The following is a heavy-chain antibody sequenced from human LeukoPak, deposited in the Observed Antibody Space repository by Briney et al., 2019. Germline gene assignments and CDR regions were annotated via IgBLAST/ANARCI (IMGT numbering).Heavy chain of an antibody. J-gene: IGHJ4*02. CDR3: ARKNGLDY. V-gene: IGHV3-9*01. Sequence: GRSLRLSCAASGFTFDDYAMHWVRQAPGKGLEWVSGISWNSGSIGYADSVKGRFTISRDNAKNSLYLQMNSLRAEDTAVYYCARKNGLDYWGQGTLVTVSP. CDR1: GFTFDDYA. CDR2: ISWNSGSI.